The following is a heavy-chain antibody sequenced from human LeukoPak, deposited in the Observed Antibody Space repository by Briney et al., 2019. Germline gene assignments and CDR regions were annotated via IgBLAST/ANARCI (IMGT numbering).Heavy chain of an antibody. J-gene: IGHJ4*02. CDR3: AKDGRAYSSGWLYYFHY. D-gene: IGHD6-19*01. CDR2: ISGSGGST. CDR1: GFTFSSYA. V-gene: IGHV3-23*01. Sequence: GGSLRLSCAASGFTFSSYAMSWVRQAPGKGLEWVSAISGSGGSTYYADSMKGRFTISRDNSKNTLYLQMNSLRAEDTAVYYCAKDGRAYSSGWLYYFHYWGQGTLVTVSS.